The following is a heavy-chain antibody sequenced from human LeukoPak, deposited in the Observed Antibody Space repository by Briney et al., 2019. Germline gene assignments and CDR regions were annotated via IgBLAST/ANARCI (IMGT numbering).Heavy chain of an antibody. CDR3: ARGCSSTSCYTNFDY. J-gene: IGHJ4*02. Sequence: ASVKVSCKASGYTFTGYYMHWVRQAPGQGLEWMGWINPISGGTNYAQKFQGRVTMTRDTSISTAYMELSRLRSDDTAVYYCARGCSSTSCYTNFDYWGQGTLVTVSS. CDR1: GYTFTGYY. V-gene: IGHV1-2*02. CDR2: INPISGGT. D-gene: IGHD2-2*02.